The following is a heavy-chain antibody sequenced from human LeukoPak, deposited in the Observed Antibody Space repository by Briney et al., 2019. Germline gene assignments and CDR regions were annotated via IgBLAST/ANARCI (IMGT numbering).Heavy chain of an antibody. V-gene: IGHV4-31*03. D-gene: IGHD4-23*01. CDR3: ASPWDYGGYGMDV. Sequence: SETLSLTCTVSGGSISSGGYYWSWIRQHPGKGLEWIGYIYYSGSTYYNPSLKSRVTISVDTSKNQFSLKLSSVTAADTAVYYCASPWDYGGYGMDVWGQGTTVTVSS. CDR2: IYYSGST. CDR1: GGSISSGGYY. J-gene: IGHJ6*02.